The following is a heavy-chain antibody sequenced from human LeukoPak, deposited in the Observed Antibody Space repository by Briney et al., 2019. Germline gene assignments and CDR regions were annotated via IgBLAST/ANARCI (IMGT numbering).Heavy chain of an antibody. V-gene: IGHV4-59*08. CDR2: MYDSGST. D-gene: IGHD3-22*01. CDR3: ARHGFDSSGYYSYYYYGMDV. CDR1: GGSISSYY. Sequence: PSETLSLTCTVSGGSISSYYWSWIRQPPGKGLEWIGYMYDSGSTKYNPSLKSRVTISIDTSKNQFSLKLSSVTAADTAVYYCARHGFDSSGYYSYYYYGMDVWGQGTTVTVSS. J-gene: IGHJ6*02.